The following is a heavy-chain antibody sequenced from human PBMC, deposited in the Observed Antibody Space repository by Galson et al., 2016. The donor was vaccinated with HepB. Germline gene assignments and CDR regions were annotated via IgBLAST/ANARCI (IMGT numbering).Heavy chain of an antibody. CDR3: ARDSRTLVVVPKDAMDV. D-gene: IGHD2-2*01. Sequence: SLRLSCAASGFTFSNYNLNWVRQAPGKGLEWVSYISSGGTTMYYADSVKGRFTISRDNAKNSLYLQISSLRAEDTAVYYCARDSRTLVVVPKDAMDVWGQGTTVTVSS. J-gene: IGHJ6*02. CDR1: GFTFSNYN. CDR2: ISSGGTTM. V-gene: IGHV3-48*04.